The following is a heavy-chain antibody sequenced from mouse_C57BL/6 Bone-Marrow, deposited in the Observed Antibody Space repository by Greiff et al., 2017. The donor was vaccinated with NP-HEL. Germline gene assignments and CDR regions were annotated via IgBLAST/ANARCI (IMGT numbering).Heavy chain of an antibody. Sequence: VQLQQPGAELVKPGASVKLSCKASGYTFTSYWMHWVKQRPGRGLEWIGRIDPNSGGTKYNEKFKSKATLTVDKPTSTAYLQLSSLTSEDSAVYYCATPHYCGSSYYYAMDYWGQGTSVTVSS. V-gene: IGHV1-72*01. CDR2: IDPNSGGT. J-gene: IGHJ4*01. CDR1: GYTFTSYW. D-gene: IGHD1-1*01. CDR3: ATPHYCGSSYYYAMDY.